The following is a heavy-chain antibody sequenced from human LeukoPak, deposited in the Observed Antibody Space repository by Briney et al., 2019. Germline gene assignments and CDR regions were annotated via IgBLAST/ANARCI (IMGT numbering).Heavy chain of an antibody. V-gene: IGHV3-21*01. CDR3: ARALRGATENAFDI. Sequence: GGSLRLSCAASGFTFSSYSMNWVRQAPGKGLEWVSSISSSSSYIYYADSVKGRFTISRDNAKNSLYLQMNSLRAEDTAVYYCARALRGATENAFDIWGQGTMVTVSS. CDR1: GFTFSSYS. J-gene: IGHJ3*02. D-gene: IGHD3-10*01. CDR2: ISSSSSYI.